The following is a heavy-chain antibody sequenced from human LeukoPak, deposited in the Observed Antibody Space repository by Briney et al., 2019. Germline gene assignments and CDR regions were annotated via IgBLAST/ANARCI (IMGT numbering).Heavy chain of an antibody. CDR2: INPNSGGT. CDR3: ARGSQGLVDY. V-gene: IGHV1-2*04. J-gene: IGHJ4*02. Sequence: GASVNVSCKASGYTFTSYGISWVRQAPGQGLEWMGWINPNSGGTNYAQKFQGWVTMTRDTSISTAYMELSRLRSDDTAVYYCARGSQGLVDYWGQGTLVTVSS. CDR1: GYTFTSYG.